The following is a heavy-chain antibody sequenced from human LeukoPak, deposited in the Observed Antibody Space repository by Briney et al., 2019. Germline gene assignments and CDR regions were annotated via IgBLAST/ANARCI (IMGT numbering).Heavy chain of an antibody. D-gene: IGHD4-17*01. CDR3: AREGPLRLPYFDP. J-gene: IGHJ5*02. V-gene: IGHV1-2*02. CDR1: GYTFTAYY. CDR2: INPNIGGT. Sequence: ASVKVSCKTSGYTFTAYYIHWLRQAPGQGLEWMGWINPNIGGTNYAQKFQGRVTMTRDTSISTAYMELSSLRSDDTAVYYCAREGPLRLPYFDPWGQGTLVTVSS.